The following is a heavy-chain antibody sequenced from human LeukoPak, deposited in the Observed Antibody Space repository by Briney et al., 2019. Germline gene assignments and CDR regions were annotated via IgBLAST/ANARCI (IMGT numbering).Heavy chain of an antibody. CDR1: GFTFSSYD. J-gene: IGHJ4*02. Sequence: GGSLRLSCAASGFTFSSYDMNWVRQAPGKGLEWVSSISSSSSYIYYADSVKGRFTISRDNAKNSLYLQMNSLRSEDTAVYYCARGVEGSGSYYNFDYWGQGTLVTVSS. CDR3: ARGVEGSGSYYNFDY. D-gene: IGHD3-10*01. CDR2: ISSSSSYI. V-gene: IGHV3-21*04.